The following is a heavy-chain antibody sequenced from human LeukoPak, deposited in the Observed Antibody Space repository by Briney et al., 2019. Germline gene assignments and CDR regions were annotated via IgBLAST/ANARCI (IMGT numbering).Heavy chain of an antibody. V-gene: IGHV1-8*01. CDR1: GYTFTSYD. Sequence: ASVKVSCKASGYTFTSYDINWVRQATGRGLEWMGWMNPNSGNTGYAQKFQGRVTMARNTSISTAYMELSSLRSEDTAVYYCARVSYGDYGYYYYMDVWGKGTTVTISS. D-gene: IGHD4-17*01. CDR3: ARVSYGDYGYYYYMDV. J-gene: IGHJ6*03. CDR2: MNPNSGNT.